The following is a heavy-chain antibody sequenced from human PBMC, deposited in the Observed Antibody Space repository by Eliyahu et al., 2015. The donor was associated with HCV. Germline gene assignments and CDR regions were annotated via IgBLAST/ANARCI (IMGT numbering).Heavy chain of an antibody. CDR2: ISSSSSYI. V-gene: IGHV3-21*01. J-gene: IGHJ4*02. Sequence: EVQLVESGGGLVKPGGSLRLSCAASGFTFSSXSMNWVRQAPGKGLGWVSSISSSSSYIYYADSVKGRFTISRDNAKNSLYLQMNSLRAEDTAVYYCAREWEEGGYDWWVEMATITYLDYWGQGTLVTVSS. CDR3: AREWEEGGYDWWVEMATITYLDY. CDR1: GFTFSSXS. D-gene: IGHD5-24*01.